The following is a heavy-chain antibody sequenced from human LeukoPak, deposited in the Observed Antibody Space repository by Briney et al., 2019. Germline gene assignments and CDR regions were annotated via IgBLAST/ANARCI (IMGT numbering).Heavy chain of an antibody. D-gene: IGHD4-17*01. Sequence: SETLSLTCTVSGGSISSYYWSWIRQPPGKGLEWIGYIYYSGSTNYNPSLKSRVTISVDTSKNQFSLKLSSVTAADTAVYYCARESERYGADYWGHGTLVTVSS. V-gene: IGHV4-59*01. CDR3: ARESERYGADY. J-gene: IGHJ4*01. CDR1: GGSISSYY. CDR2: IYYSGST.